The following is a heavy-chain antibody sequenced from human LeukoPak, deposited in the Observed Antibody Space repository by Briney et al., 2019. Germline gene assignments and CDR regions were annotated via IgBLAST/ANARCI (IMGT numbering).Heavy chain of an antibody. D-gene: IGHD3-10*01. CDR1: GYTFIGYF. CDR3: ARWYGSGSHYYFDY. J-gene: IGHJ4*02. CDR2: INPNSGGT. Sequence: GASVTVSFKASGYTFIGYFMHWVRQAPGQGLEWMGWINPNSGGTNYAQKFQGRVTMSRDTSINTAYMELSRLRSDDTAVYYCARWYGSGSHYYFDYWGQGTLVTVSS. V-gene: IGHV1-2*02.